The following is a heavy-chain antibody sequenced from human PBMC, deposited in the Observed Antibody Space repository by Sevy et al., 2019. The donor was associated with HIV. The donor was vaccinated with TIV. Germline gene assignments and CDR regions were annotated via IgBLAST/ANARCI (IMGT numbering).Heavy chain of an antibody. D-gene: IGHD6-13*01. J-gene: IGHJ4*02. CDR2: MSYDGSYK. V-gene: IGHV3-30*03. Sequence: GGSLRLSCAASGFTFSSHGMHWVRQAPGKGLERVAVMSYDGSYKSYGDSVKGRFTISRDDSKNTLYLQMNSLRPEDTAMYYCARDSGYSINWYPAYWGQGTLVTVSS. CDR1: GFTFSSHG. CDR3: ARDSGYSINWYPAY.